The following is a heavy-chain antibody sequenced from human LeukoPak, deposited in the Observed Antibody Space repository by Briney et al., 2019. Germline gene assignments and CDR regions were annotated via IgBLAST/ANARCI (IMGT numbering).Heavy chain of an antibody. Sequence: ASVKVSCKASGGTFSSYAISWVRQAPGQGLEWMGGIIPIFGTANYAQKFQGRVTITADESTSTAYMELSSLRSEDTAVYYCARGVWFGELLAWFDPWGQGTLVTVSS. CDR1: GGTFSSYA. J-gene: IGHJ5*02. V-gene: IGHV1-69*13. D-gene: IGHD3-10*01. CDR2: IIPIFGTA. CDR3: ARGVWFGELLAWFDP.